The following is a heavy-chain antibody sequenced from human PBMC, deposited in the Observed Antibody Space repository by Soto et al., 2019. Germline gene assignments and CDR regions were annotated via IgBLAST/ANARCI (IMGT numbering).Heavy chain of an antibody. Sequence: QGLEWMGGIIPIFGTANYAQKFQGRVRITADESTSTAYMELSSLRSEDTAVYYCAGKDIVLVPAATQRGYYYGMDVWGQGTTVTVS. J-gene: IGHJ6*02. CDR3: AGKDIVLVPAATQRGYYYGMDV. V-gene: IGHV1-69*01. D-gene: IGHD2-2*01. CDR2: IIPIFGTA.